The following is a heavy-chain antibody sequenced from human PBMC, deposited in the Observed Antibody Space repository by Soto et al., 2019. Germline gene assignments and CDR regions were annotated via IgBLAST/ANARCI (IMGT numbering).Heavy chain of an antibody. V-gene: IGHV1-69*01. CDR2: IIPIFGTA. D-gene: IGHD1-26*01. J-gene: IGHJ6*02. CDR3: ARGQVVEWELPNYGMDV. Sequence: QVQLVQSGAEVKKPGSSVKVSRKASGGTFSSYAISWVRQAPGQGLEWMGGIIPIFGTANYAQKFQGRVTITADESTSKAYMELSSLRSEDTAVYYCARGQVVEWELPNYGMDVWGQGTPVTVSS. CDR1: GGTFSSYA.